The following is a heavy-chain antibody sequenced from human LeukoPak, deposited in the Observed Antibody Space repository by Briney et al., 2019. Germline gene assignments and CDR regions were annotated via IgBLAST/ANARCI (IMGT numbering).Heavy chain of an antibody. Sequence: SETLSLTCTVSGGSTSSYYWSWIRQPPGKGLEWIGYIYYSGSTNYNPSLKSRVTISVDTSKNQFSLKLSSVTAADTAVYCCARASSGYYYDPGWFDPWGQGTLVTVSS. V-gene: IGHV4-59*01. CDR1: GGSTSSYY. CDR2: IYYSGST. J-gene: IGHJ5*02. CDR3: ARASSGYYYDPGWFDP. D-gene: IGHD3-22*01.